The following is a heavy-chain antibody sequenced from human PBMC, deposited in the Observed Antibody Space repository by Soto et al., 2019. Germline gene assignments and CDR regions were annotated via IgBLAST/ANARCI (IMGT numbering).Heavy chain of an antibody. Sequence: PGGSLRLSCAASGFTFSTYGMSWVRQAPGKGLEWVANIKQDGSEKYYVDSVKGRFTISRDNAKNSLYLQMNSLRAEDTAVYYCARDSGSYDFDYWGQGTLVTVSS. CDR1: GFTFSTYG. J-gene: IGHJ4*02. V-gene: IGHV3-7*01. D-gene: IGHD3-10*01. CDR2: IKQDGSEK. CDR3: ARDSGSYDFDY.